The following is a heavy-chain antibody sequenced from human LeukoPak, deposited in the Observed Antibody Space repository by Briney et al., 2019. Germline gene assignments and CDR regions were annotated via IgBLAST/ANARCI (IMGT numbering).Heavy chain of an antibody. CDR2: VDPEDGET. CDR1: GYTFTDYY. D-gene: IGHD6-13*01. CDR3: ATPYKYSSSWSDAFDI. Sequence: ASVKISCKASGYTFTDYYMHWVQQAPGKGLEWMGRVDPEDGETIYAEKFQGRVTITADTSTDTAYMELSSLRSEDTAVYYCATPYKYSSSWSDAFDIWGQGTMVTVSS. V-gene: IGHV1-69-2*01. J-gene: IGHJ3*02.